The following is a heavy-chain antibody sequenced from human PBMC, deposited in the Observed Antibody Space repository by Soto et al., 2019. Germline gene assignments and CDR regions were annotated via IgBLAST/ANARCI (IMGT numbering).Heavy chain of an antibody. CDR1: GFTFSSYA. V-gene: IGHV3-30-3*01. CDR3: AREGSPGLGMDV. CDR2: ISYDGSNK. J-gene: IGHJ6*02. D-gene: IGHD1-26*01. Sequence: QVQLVESGGGVVQPGRSLRLSCAASGFTFSSYAMHWVRQAPGKGLEWVAVISYDGSNKYYADPVKGGFTISRDNSKNTLYLQMNSLRAEDTAVYYCAREGSPGLGMDVWGQGTTVTVSS.